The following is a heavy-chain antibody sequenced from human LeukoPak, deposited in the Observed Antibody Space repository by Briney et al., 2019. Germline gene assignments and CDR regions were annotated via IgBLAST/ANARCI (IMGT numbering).Heavy chain of an antibody. CDR3: TTDVVSVWYEVLPTSATQGN. Sequence: KSGGSLRLSCAGSGFTFSHAWMGWVRQAPGKGLEWVGRITGTADGGTTDYAAPVEGRFTISRDDSEKRLYLQMNSLKIEDTAIYYCTTDVVSVWYEVLPTSATQGNWGQGTLVTVSS. D-gene: IGHD6-19*01. CDR1: GFTFSHAW. J-gene: IGHJ4*02. CDR2: ITGTADGGTT. V-gene: IGHV3-15*05.